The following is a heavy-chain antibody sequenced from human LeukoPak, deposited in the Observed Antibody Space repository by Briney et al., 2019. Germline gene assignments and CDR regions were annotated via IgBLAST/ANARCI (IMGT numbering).Heavy chain of an antibody. CDR1: GYTFTSYG. V-gene: IGHV1-18*01. Sequence: ASVKVSCKASGYTFTSYGISWVRQAPGQGLEWMGWISAYNGNTNYAQKLQGRVTITRNTSISTAYMELSSLRSEDTAVYYCARGVYDSSGYLSYYYYYYMDVWGKGTTVTVSS. D-gene: IGHD3-22*01. J-gene: IGHJ6*03. CDR2: ISAYNGNT. CDR3: ARGVYDSSGYLSYYYYYYMDV.